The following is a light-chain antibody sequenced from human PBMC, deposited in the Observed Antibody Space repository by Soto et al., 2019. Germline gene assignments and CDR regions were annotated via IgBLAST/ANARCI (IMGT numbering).Light chain of an antibody. CDR3: QQYYSYPRT. CDR1: QGISSY. V-gene: IGKV1-8*01. CDR2: AAS. J-gene: IGKJ5*01. Sequence: AIRMTQSPSSLSACTGDRVAITCRASQGISSYLAWYQQKPGKAPKLLIYAASTLQSGVPSRFSGSGSGTDFTLTISCLQSEDFATYYCQQYYSYPRTFGQGTRLEIK.